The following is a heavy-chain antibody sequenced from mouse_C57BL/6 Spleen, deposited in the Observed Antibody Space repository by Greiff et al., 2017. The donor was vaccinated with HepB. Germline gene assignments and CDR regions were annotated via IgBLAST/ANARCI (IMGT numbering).Heavy chain of an antibody. CDR1: GYAFTNYL. D-gene: IGHD3-1*01. V-gene: IGHV1-54*01. J-gene: IGHJ3*01. CDR2: INPGSGGT. Sequence: VQLQQSGAELVRPGTSVKVSCKASGYAFTNYLIEWVKQRPGQGLEWIGVINPGSGGTNYNEKFKGKATLTADKSSSTAYMQLSSLTSEDSAVYFCARGGYRAWFAYWGQGTLVTVSA. CDR3: ARGGYRAWFAY.